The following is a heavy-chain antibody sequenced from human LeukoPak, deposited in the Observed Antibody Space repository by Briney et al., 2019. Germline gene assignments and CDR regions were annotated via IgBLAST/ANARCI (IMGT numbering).Heavy chain of an antibody. Sequence: TSVKVSCKASGYTFTSYGIRWVRQAPGQALEWMGWISTYNGDTNYAQKLQGRVTMTTDTSTSTAYMELRSMRSDDTAVYYCARDHNWVVDYWGQGTLVTVSS. CDR1: GYTFTSYG. CDR3: ARDHNWVVDY. CDR2: ISTYNGDT. D-gene: IGHD1-1*01. V-gene: IGHV1-18*01. J-gene: IGHJ4*02.